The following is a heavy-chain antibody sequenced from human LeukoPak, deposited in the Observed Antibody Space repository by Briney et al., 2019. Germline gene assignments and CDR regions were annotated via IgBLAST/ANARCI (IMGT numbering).Heavy chain of an antibody. J-gene: IGHJ6*02. D-gene: IGHD4-11*01. Sequence: SETLSLTCTVSGGSISSSSYYWGWIRQPPGQGLEWIGSVYYSGNIFYNPSFKSRVTISVDTSKNQFSLELNSVTAADTAVYYCARVDCSNYVCYYYGMDVWGQGTTVTVSS. CDR1: GGSISSSSYY. CDR3: ARVDCSNYVCYYYGMDV. V-gene: IGHV4-39*01. CDR2: VYYSGNI.